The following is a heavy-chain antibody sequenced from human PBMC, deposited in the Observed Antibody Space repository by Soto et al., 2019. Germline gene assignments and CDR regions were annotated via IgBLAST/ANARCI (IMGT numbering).Heavy chain of an antibody. CDR1: GFTFSGYS. Sequence: EVQLVESGGGLVQPGGSLRLSCAASGFTFSGYSMFWVRQAPGKGLEYVSAINTNGVNTFYAKSVKGRFTIFRDNSKNTMYLQMGSLRAEDMAVYYCARGRVEDSSGWATYFDDWGQGTLVTVSS. J-gene: IGHJ4*02. CDR2: INTNGVNT. D-gene: IGHD6-19*01. CDR3: ARGRVEDSSGWATYFDD. V-gene: IGHV3-64*01.